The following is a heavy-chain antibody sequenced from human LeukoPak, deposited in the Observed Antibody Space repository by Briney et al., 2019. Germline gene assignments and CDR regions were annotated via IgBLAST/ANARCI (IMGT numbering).Heavy chain of an antibody. CDR3: AKGGGYINGPFDY. V-gene: IGHV3-48*03. D-gene: IGHD2-15*01. CDR2: ISSGGRTI. J-gene: IGHJ4*02. Sequence: AGSLTLSCTASGFTFSSYEINWVRQAPGKGLERVSYISSGGRTIYYADSVKGRFTISRDSSKNSLYLQMNSLRAEDTAVYYCAKGGGYINGPFDYWGQGTLVTVSS. CDR1: GFTFSSYE.